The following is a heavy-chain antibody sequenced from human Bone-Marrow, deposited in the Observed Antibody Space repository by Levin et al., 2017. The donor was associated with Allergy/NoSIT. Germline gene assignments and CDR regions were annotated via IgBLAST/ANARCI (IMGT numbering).Heavy chain of an antibody. Sequence: PGESLKISCAASGFTFSHYWMTWVRQAPGKGLEWVASIKNDATERYYVDSVNGRFTISRDDAKSSVSLQMSGLRVEDTAVYYCVRDIAAGTADYWGQGILVTVPS. CDR3: VRDIAAGTADY. CDR1: GFTFSHYW. CDR2: IKNDATER. J-gene: IGHJ4*02. D-gene: IGHD6-13*01. V-gene: IGHV3-7*01.